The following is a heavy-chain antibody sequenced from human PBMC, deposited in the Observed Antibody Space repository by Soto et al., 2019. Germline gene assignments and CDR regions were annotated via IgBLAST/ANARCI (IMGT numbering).Heavy chain of an antibody. CDR1: GFTFSGSA. J-gene: IGHJ6*03. CDR3: TSSITMVRGDMDV. V-gene: IGHV3-73*01. CDR2: IRSKANSYAT. D-gene: IGHD3-10*01. Sequence: EVQLVESGGGLVQPGGSLKLSCAASGFTFSGSAMHWVRQASGKGLEWVGRIRSKANSYATAYAASVKGRFTISRDDSKNTAYLQMNSLKTEDTAVYYCTSSITMVRGDMDVWGKGTTVTVSS.